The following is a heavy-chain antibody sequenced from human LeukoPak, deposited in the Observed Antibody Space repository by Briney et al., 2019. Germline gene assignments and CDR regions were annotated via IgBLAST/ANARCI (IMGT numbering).Heavy chain of an antibody. Sequence: SVKVSCKASGGTFSSYAISWVRQAPGQGLEWMGGIIPIFGTANYAQKFQGRVTITADKSTSTAYMELSSLRSEDTAVYYCARSPMVRGVMDYYYMDVWGKGTTVTVSS. CDR3: ARSPMVRGVMDYYYMDV. J-gene: IGHJ6*03. CDR1: GGTFSSYA. CDR2: IIPIFGTA. D-gene: IGHD3-10*01. V-gene: IGHV1-69*06.